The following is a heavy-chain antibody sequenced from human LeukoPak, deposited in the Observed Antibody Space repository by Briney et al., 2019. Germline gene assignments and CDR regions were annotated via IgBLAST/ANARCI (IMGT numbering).Heavy chain of an antibody. CDR2: ISGSGGST. CDR3: AKEIAVAGLYYYGMDV. CDR1: GFTFSSYA. V-gene: IGHV3-23*01. Sequence: GGSLRLSCAASGFTFSSYAMSWVRQAPGKGLEWVSAISGSGGSTYYADSVKGRFTISRDNSKNTLYLQMNSLRAEDTAVYYCAKEIAVAGLYYYGMDVWGQGTTVTVSS. J-gene: IGHJ6*02. D-gene: IGHD6-19*01.